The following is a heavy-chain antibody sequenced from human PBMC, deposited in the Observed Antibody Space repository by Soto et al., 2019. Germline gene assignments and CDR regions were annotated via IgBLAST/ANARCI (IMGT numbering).Heavy chain of an antibody. CDR3: ARGIKFGAYSRWFDP. CDR1: GYTFTSYD. CDR2: MNPNSCYT. D-gene: IGHD3-10*01. Sequence: ASVKVSCKASGYTFTSYDINWVRQATGQGLEWMGWMNPNSCYTGFSQKFQGRITITLETSITKALMELISLRSEDTAVYFCARGIKFGAYSRWFDPWGQGTLVTVSS. J-gene: IGHJ5*02. V-gene: IGHV1-8*01.